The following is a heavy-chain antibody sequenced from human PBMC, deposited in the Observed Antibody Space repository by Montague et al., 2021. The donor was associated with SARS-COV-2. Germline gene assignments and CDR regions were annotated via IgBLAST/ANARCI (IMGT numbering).Heavy chain of an antibody. V-gene: IGHV3-43*02. Sequence: SLRLSCAASGFTFDDYAMHWARQAPGKGLEWVSLINGDGLTTLVTDSVEGRFIISSDNSKNSLYLQMKSLRTKDTALYFCVKDMSEFDDLNAFDVWGQGTQVTVSS. J-gene: IGHJ3*01. CDR2: INGDGLTT. CDR1: GFTFDDYA. CDR3: VKDMSEFDDLNAFDV. D-gene: IGHD3-10*01.